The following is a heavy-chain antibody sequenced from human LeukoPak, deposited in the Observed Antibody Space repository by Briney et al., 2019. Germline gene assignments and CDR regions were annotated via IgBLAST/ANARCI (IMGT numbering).Heavy chain of an antibody. Sequence: PSETLSLTCAVYGGSFSGYYWSWIRQPPGKGLEWIGEINHSGSTNYNPSLKGRVTISVDTSKNQFSLKLSSVTAADTAVYYCARNSRVYATSYYYYYYMDVWGKGTTVTVSS. CDR3: ARNSRVYATSYYYYYYMDV. D-gene: IGHD2-8*01. CDR2: INHSGST. CDR1: GGSFSGYY. J-gene: IGHJ6*03. V-gene: IGHV4-34*01.